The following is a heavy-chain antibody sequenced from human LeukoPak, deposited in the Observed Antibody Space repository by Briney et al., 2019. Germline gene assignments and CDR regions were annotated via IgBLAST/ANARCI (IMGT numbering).Heavy chain of an antibody. CDR2: IYYSGST. CDR1: GGSISSGGYY. J-gene: IGHJ6*02. CDR3: ARVGSYAGYYYYYYGMDV. V-gene: IGHV4-30-4*01. Sequence: PSETLSLTCTVSGGSISSGGYYWSWIRQPPGKGLEWIGYIYYSGSTYYNPSLKSRVTISVDTSKNQFSLKLSSVTAADTAVYYCARVGSYAGYYYYYYGMDVWGQGTTVTVSS. D-gene: IGHD3-16*01.